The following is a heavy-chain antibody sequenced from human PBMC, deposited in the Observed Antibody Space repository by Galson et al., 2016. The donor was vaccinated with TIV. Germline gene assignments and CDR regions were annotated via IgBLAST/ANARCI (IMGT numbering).Heavy chain of an antibody. J-gene: IGHJ6*02. CDR3: ARPGLLQNYYYDYYWYGLDD. CDR1: GFTFSSYA. D-gene: IGHD3-22*01. V-gene: IGHV3-23*01. CDR2: ISGSGGST. Sequence: SLRLSCAASGFTFSSYAMSWVRQAPGKGLEWVSAISGSGGSTYYADSVKGRFTIPRDNSKNTLYLQMNSLRAEDTAVYYCARPGLLQNYYYDYYWYGLDDWGQGTTVTVSS.